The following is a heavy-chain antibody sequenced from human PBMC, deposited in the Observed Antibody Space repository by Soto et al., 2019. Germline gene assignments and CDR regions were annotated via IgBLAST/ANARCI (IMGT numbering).Heavy chain of an antibody. CDR1: GADINTYS. J-gene: IGHJ6*02. CDR3: ARDREAGYNFYYGMDV. D-gene: IGHD6-19*01. V-gene: IGHV4-4*07. Sequence: PSETLSLTCSVSGADINTYSWTWIRQPAGKGLEWIGRIYTSASFNYNPSLRGRVTLSVDTSTNQVSLKLASVTAADTAVYYCARDREAGYNFYYGMDVWGQGTTVTVSS. CDR2: IYTSASF.